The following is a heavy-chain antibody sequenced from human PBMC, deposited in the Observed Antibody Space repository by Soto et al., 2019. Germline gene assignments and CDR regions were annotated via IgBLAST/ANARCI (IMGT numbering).Heavy chain of an antibody. CDR2: VSGSGGNT. J-gene: IGHJ4*02. V-gene: IGHV3-23*01. D-gene: IGHD4-17*01. Sequence: PEDSLRLSFEGSGLTVSNYALAWCRQAPGKGLEWVSSVSGSGGNTFYADSVKGRFTISRDNSKNTLYLRMNSLRAEDTAIYYCAKNSENFGDSKSDYCGQGT. CDR3: AKNSENFGDSKSDY. CDR1: GLTVSNYA.